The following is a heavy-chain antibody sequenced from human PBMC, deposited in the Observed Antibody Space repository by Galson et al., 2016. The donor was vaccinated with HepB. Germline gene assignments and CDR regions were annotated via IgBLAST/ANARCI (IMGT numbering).Heavy chain of an antibody. CDR1: GFIFSNYG. V-gene: IGHV3-33*01. Sequence: SLRLSCAASGFIFSNYGMNWVRQAPGKGLEWVAVIWYDGSKKYYGDSVKGRFSISRDNSKKTLYLQMNSLRVEDTAVYYCVSEVVREVVSVDDAFDLWGQGTMVTVSS. J-gene: IGHJ3*01. D-gene: IGHD3-10*01. CDR3: VSEVVREVVSVDDAFDL. CDR2: IWYDGSKK.